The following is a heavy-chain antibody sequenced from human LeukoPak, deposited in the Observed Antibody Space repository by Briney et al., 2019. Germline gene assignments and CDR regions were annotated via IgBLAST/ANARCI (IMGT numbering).Heavy chain of an antibody. D-gene: IGHD3-3*01. Sequence: GRSLRLSCAASGFSVRTFAMHWVRQAPGKGLEWVAVISFDGSNNYYAVSVEGRFTISRDTSTNTLYLQMDSLRPDDTAVYYCARERSEYDFWSGYFDPWGQGTLVTVSS. CDR3: ARERSEYDFWSGYFDP. J-gene: IGHJ5*02. CDR2: ISFDGSNN. V-gene: IGHV3-30-3*01. CDR1: GFSVRTFA.